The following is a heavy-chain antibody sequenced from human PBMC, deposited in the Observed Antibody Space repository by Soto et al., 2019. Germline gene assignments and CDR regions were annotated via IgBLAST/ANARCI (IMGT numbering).Heavy chain of an antibody. V-gene: IGHV3-74*01. J-gene: IGHJ1*01. Sequence: VQLVESGGGLVQPGGSLRLSCAASGFTLSNYWMHWVRQAPGKGLVWVSRINSDGSSTSYADSVKARFTISRDNAKNTLYLQLNSLRAEDTAVYYCARGGSTSCYGWGQGTLVTVSS. D-gene: IGHD2-2*01. CDR3: ARGGSTSCYG. CDR2: INSDGSST. CDR1: GFTLSNYW.